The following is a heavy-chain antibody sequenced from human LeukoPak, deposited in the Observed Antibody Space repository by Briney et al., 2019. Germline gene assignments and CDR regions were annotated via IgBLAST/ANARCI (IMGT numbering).Heavy chain of an antibody. CDR1: GGTFSSYA. CDR2: IIPIFGTA. V-gene: IGHV1-69*13. J-gene: IGHJ6*03. Sequence: SVKVSCKASGGTFSSYAISWVRQAPGQGLEWMGGIIPIFGTANYAQKFQGRVTITADESTSTAYMELSSLRSEDTAVYYCASKGGYCSSTSCYSYYYYYMDVWGKGTTVTVSS. CDR3: ASKGGYCSSTSCYSYYYYYMDV. D-gene: IGHD2-2*01.